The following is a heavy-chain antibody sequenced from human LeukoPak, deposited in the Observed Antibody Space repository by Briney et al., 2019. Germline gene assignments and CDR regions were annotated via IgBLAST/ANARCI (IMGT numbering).Heavy chain of an antibody. D-gene: IGHD6-19*01. CDR1: GGSISSSSYY. CDR3: ARDHPEQWLSQRINWFDP. Sequence: SSETLSLTCTVSGGSISSSSYYWGWIRQPPGKGLEWIGSIYYSGSTYYNPSLKSRVTISVDTSKNQFSLKLSSVTAADTAVYYCARDHPEQWLSQRINWFDPWGQGTLVTVSS. V-gene: IGHV4-39*07. CDR2: IYYSGST. J-gene: IGHJ5*02.